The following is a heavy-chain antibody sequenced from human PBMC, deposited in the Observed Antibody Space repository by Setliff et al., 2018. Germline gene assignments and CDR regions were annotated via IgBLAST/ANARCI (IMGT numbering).Heavy chain of an antibody. CDR3: ARGVGAVGDY. CDR1: GYIFTNHD. CDR2: MSPDSDRK. V-gene: IGHV1-8*01. D-gene: IGHD1-26*01. Sequence: ASVKVSCKASGYIFTNHDINWVRQAPGQGLEWMGWMSPDSDRKASAQKFQGRVAMTRNNSISTFYMELSSLRSDDTAVYYCARGVGAVGDYWGQGTLVTVSS. J-gene: IGHJ4*02.